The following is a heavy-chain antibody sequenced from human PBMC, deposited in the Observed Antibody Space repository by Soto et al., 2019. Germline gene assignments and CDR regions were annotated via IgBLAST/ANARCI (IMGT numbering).Heavy chain of an antibody. CDR3: ARSSPPLSRITMIVVVPGAFDI. J-gene: IGHJ3*02. CDR2: IIPIFGTA. V-gene: IGHV1-69*06. D-gene: IGHD3-22*01. CDR1: GGTFSSYA. Sequence: SVKVSCKASGGTFSSYAISWVRQAPGQGLEWMGGIIPIFGTANYAQKFQGRVTIAADKSTSTAYMELSSLRSEDTAVYYCARSSPPLSRITMIVVVPGAFDIWGQGTMVTVSS.